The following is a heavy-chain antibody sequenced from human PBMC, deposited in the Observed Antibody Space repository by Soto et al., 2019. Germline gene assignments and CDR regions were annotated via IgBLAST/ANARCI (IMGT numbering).Heavy chain of an antibody. CDR1: GFTFSSYW. Sequence: PGGSLRLSCAASGFTFSSYWMSWVRQAPGKGLEWVANIKQDGSEKYYVDPVKGRFTISRDNAKNSLYLQMNSLRAEDTAVYYCARDLAGYYYGSGTMNGMDVWGQGTTVTVSS. J-gene: IGHJ6*02. V-gene: IGHV3-7*01. D-gene: IGHD3-10*01. CDR2: IKQDGSEK. CDR3: ARDLAGYYYGSGTMNGMDV.